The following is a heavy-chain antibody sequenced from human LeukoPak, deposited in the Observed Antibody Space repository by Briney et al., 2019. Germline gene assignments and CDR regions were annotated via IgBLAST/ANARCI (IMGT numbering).Heavy chain of an antibody. V-gene: IGHV1-46*01. D-gene: IGHD3-9*01. Sequence: ASVKVSCKASGYTFTSYYMHWVRQAPGQGLEWMGIINPSTGSTSYAQKFQGRVTITADESTSTAYMELSSLRSEDTAVYYCARALPYYDILTGYPVFDYWGQGTLVTVSS. CDR1: GYTFTSYY. CDR2: INPSTGST. J-gene: IGHJ4*02. CDR3: ARALPYYDILTGYPVFDY.